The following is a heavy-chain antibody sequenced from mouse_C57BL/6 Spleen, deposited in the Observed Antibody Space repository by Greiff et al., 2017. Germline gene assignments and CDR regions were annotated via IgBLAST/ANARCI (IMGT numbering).Heavy chain of an antibody. Sequence: QVQLKQPGAELVMPGASVKLSCKASGYTFTSYWMHWVKQRPGQGLEWIGEIDPSDSYTNYNQKFKGKSTLTVDKSSSTAYMQLSSLTSEDSAVYYCARLGSKAWFAYWGQGTLVTVSA. V-gene: IGHV1-69*01. D-gene: IGHD1-1*01. CDR3: ARLGSKAWFAY. J-gene: IGHJ3*01. CDR1: GYTFTSYW. CDR2: IDPSDSYT.